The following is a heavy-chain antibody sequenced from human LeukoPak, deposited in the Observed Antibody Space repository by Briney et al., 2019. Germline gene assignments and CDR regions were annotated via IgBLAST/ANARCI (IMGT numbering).Heavy chain of an antibody. CDR3: VTDQLQGSGNY. CDR1: GFTFNIYE. V-gene: IGHV3-48*03. Sequence: PGGSLRLSCAASGFTFNIYEMNWVRQDPGRGLEWLSVISSSGNTIYYADSVKGRFTVSRDNAKNSPYLQMNSLGAEDTAVYYCVTDQLQGSGNYWGQGTLVTVSS. D-gene: IGHD3-10*01. CDR2: ISSSGNTI. J-gene: IGHJ4*02.